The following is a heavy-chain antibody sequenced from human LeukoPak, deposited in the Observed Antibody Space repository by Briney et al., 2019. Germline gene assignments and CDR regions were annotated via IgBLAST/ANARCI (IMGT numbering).Heavy chain of an antibody. CDR1: GFTFSSYA. D-gene: IGHD2-15*01. CDR2: SSGSGGST. Sequence: GGSLRLSCAASGFTFSSYAMSRVRQAPGKGLEWVSASSGSGGSTYYADPVKGRFTISRDNSKNTLYLQMNSLRAEDTAVYYCAKDPGVVVAAGILDYWGQGTLVTVSS. J-gene: IGHJ4*02. CDR3: AKDPGVVVAAGILDY. V-gene: IGHV3-23*01.